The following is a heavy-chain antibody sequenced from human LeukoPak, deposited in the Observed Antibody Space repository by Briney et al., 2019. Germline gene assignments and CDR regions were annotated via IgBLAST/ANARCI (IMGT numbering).Heavy chain of an antibody. Sequence: GGSLRLSCAASGFTFSDYAMSWVRQAPGKGLEWVSSISGSGTSTYYADSVKGRFTISRDNSKNTLYLQMNSLRAEDTAVYYCAKDAYGDYPLVKAFDIWGQGTMVTVSS. V-gene: IGHV3-23*01. J-gene: IGHJ3*02. CDR1: GFTFSDYA. CDR2: ISGSGTST. D-gene: IGHD4-17*01. CDR3: AKDAYGDYPLVKAFDI.